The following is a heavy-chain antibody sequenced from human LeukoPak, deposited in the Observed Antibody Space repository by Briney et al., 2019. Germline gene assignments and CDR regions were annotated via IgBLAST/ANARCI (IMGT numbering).Heavy chain of an antibody. CDR3: ASLSGTTLSDAFDI. J-gene: IGHJ3*02. CDR2: IYHSGST. V-gene: IGHV4-38-2*01. CDR1: GYSISSGYY. Sequence: PSETLSLTCAVSGYSISSGYYWGWIRQPPGKGLEWIGSIYHSGSTYYNPSLNSRVTISVDASKNQFSLKLSSVTAADTAVYYCASLSGTTLSDAFDIWGQGTMVTVSS. D-gene: IGHD1-7*01.